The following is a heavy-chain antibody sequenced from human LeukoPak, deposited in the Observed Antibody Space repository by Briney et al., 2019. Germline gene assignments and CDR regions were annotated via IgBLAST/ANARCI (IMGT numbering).Heavy chain of an antibody. CDR2: ISGSGGST. CDR1: XXXXXA. CDR3: AKARGSHPTYYDFWSGYYTPDY. D-gene: IGHD3-3*01. J-gene: IGHJ4*02. V-gene: IGHV3-23*01. Sequence: XXXXXAMSWVRQAPGKGLEWVSAISGSGGSTYYADSVKGRFTISRDNSKNTLYLQMNSLRAEDTAVYYCAKARGSHPTYYDFWSGYYTPDYWGQGTLVTVSS.